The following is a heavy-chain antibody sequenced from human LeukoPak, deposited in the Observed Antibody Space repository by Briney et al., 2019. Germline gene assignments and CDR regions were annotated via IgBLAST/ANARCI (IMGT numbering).Heavy chain of an antibody. CDR3: ASSLFYNVGTDDDAFDI. J-gene: IGHJ3*02. V-gene: IGHV3-21*01. D-gene: IGHD3-10*02. Sequence: GGSLRLSCAASGFTFSSCSMNWVRQAPGKGLEWVSSISSSSSYIYYADSVKGRFTISRDNAKNSLYLQMNSLRAEDTAVYYCASSLFYNVGTDDDAFDIWGQGTMVTVSS. CDR1: GFTFSSCS. CDR2: ISSSSSYI.